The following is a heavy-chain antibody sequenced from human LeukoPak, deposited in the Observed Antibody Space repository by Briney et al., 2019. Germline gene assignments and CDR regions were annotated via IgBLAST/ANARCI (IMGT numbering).Heavy chain of an antibody. CDR1: GFTFSSYE. V-gene: IGHV3-48*03. J-gene: IGHJ4*02. CDR2: ISSGGTTI. Sequence: PGGFLRLSCAASGFTFSSYEMSWVRQAPGKGLEWVSYISSGGTTIHYADSVKGRFTISRDNAKNSLYLQMNSLRAEDTAVYYCARVGAQGYGGQGTLVTVSS. CDR3: ARVGAQGY.